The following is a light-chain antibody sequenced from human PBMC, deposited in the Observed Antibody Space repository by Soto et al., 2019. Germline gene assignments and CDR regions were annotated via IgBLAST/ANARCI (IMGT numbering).Light chain of an antibody. J-gene: IGLJ3*02. CDR1: SSNIGNNA. Sequence: QSVLTQPPSASGTPGQRVTISCSGSSSNIGNNAVNWYQQFPGTAPELLIYDNIQRPSGVPDRFSGSKSGTSASLAISGLQAEDGADYYCAAWGDNLNGWVFGGGTKVTVL. V-gene: IGLV1-44*01. CDR2: DNI. CDR3: AAWGDNLNGWV.